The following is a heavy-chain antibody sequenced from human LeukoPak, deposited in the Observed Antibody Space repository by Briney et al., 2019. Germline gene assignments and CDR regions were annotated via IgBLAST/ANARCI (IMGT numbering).Heavy chain of an antibody. V-gene: IGHV3-30*02. D-gene: IGHD6-6*01. CDR3: AKGVSSSSFDLVDY. CDR1: GFTFSSYG. J-gene: IGHJ4*02. Sequence: GGSLRLSCAASGFTFSSYGMHWVRQAPGKGLEWVAFIRYDGSNKYYADSVKGRFTISRDNSKNTLYLQMNSLRAEDTAVYYCAKGVSSSSFDLVDYWGQGTLVTVSS. CDR2: IRYDGSNK.